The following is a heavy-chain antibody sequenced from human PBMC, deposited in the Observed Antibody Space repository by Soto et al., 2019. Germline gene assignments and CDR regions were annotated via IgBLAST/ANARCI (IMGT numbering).Heavy chain of an antibody. CDR2: ISGNGGST. D-gene: IGHD3-3*01. V-gene: IGHV3-23*01. CDR3: ATSGAYYDFWSGYWSDY. J-gene: IGHJ4*02. Sequence: VQLLESGGGLVQPGESLRLSCVVSGFTFSTYAMSWVRQAPGKGLEWVSVISGNGGSTYYADSVKGRFTISRDNSKNTLFLQMNSARAEDTATYYCATSGAYYDFWSGYWSDYWGQGTLVTVFS. CDR1: GFTFSTYA.